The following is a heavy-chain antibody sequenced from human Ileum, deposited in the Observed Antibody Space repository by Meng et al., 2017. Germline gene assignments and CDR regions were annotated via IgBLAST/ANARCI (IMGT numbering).Heavy chain of an antibody. Sequence: QVQLQQSGPGLVKPPPTLSLTSAIPGDSVSSNSAAWNWIRQSPSRGLEWLGRTYYRSKWYNDYAVSVKSRITINPDTSKNQFSLQLNSVTPEDTAVYYCAKDGTSGSYLGLYYWGQGTLVTVSS. CDR1: GDSVSSNSAA. V-gene: IGHV6-1*01. CDR2: TYYRSKWYN. J-gene: IGHJ4*02. CDR3: AKDGTSGSYLGLYY. D-gene: IGHD1-26*01.